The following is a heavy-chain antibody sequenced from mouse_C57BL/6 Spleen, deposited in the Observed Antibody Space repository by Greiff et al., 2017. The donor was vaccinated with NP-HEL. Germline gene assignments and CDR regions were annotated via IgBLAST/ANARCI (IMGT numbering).Heavy chain of an antibody. CDR3: ALITTVGVPPAY. CDR1: GYTFTSYW. Sequence: QVQLQQPGAELVKPGASVKLSCKASGYTFTSYWMQWVKQRPGQGLEWIGEIDPSDSYTNYNQKFKGKATLTVDTSSSTAYMQLSSLTSEDSAVYYCALITTVGVPPAYWGQGTLVTVSA. CDR2: IDPSDSYT. V-gene: IGHV1-50*01. D-gene: IGHD1-1*01. J-gene: IGHJ3*01.